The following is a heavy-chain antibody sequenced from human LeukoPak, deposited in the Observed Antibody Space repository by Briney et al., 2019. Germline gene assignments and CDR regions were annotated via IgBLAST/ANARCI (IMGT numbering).Heavy chain of an antibody. CDR2: ISGSGGTT. J-gene: IGHJ4*02. V-gene: IGHV3-23*01. CDR3: ARDWGGSYYYFDY. Sequence: PGGSLRLSCAASGFTFNSYAMSWVRQAPGKGLEWVSAISGSGGTTYYADSVKGRFTISRDNSKNTLYLEMNSLRAEDTAVYYCARDWGGSYYYFDYWGQGTLVTVSS. D-gene: IGHD1-26*01. CDR1: GFTFNSYA.